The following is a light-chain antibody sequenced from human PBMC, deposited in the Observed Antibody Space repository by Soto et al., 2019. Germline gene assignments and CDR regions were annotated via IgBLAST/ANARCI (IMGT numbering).Light chain of an antibody. CDR2: DNN. Sequence: QSVLTQPPSVSAAPGQKVTISCSGSSSTIGNHYVSWYQQHPGTAPKLLIYDNNKRPSGIPDRFSGSKSGTSATLGITGLQTGDEADYYCGTWDSSLSAGVFGGGTQLTVL. J-gene: IGLJ2*01. V-gene: IGLV1-51*01. CDR3: GTWDSSLSAGV. CDR1: SSTIGNHY.